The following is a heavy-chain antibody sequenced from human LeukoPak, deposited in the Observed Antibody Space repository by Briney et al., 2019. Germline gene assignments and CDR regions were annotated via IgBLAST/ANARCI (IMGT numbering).Heavy chain of an antibody. V-gene: IGHV3-7*03. CDR1: GFTFSSYW. D-gene: IGHD5-12*01. J-gene: IGHJ4*02. CDR3: ARRLGYTGACDY. Sequence: GGSLRLSCAGSGFTFSSYWMNWVRQAPGKGLEWVANIKEDGTQKYYVDSVEGRFTISRDNAKNLLYLQMNSLRAEDTAVYFCARRLGYTGACDYWGQGSLVIVSS. CDR2: IKEDGTQK.